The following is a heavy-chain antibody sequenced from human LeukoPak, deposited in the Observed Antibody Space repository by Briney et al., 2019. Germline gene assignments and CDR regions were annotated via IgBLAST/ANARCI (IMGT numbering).Heavy chain of an antibody. V-gene: IGHV4-4*09. D-gene: IGHD3-16*01. CDR1: GDSISGFY. CDR3: ARGDSDYDYVY. Sequence: PSETLSLTCTVSGDSISGFYWSWIRQHPGTGLEWIGYISFSGSTYYNPSLKSRVTISVDTSKNQFSLKLSSVTAADTAVYYCARGDSDYDYVYWGQGTLVTVSS. CDR2: ISFSGST. J-gene: IGHJ4*02.